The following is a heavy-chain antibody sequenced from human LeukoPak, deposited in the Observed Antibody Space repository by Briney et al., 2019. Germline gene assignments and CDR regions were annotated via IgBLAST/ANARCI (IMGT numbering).Heavy chain of an antibody. Sequence: GGSLRLSCAASGFTFGTYAMAWVRQAPGKGPEWVSSIDSSASSSGGITYYADSVKGRLTISRDNSKNTVYLALNSLRADDTAVYYCAKYQGWIRGVMNAFDVWGQGTTVIVSA. CDR1: GFTFGTYA. CDR3: AKYQGWIRGVMNAFDV. V-gene: IGHV3-23*01. CDR2: IDSSASSSGGIT. D-gene: IGHD3-10*01. J-gene: IGHJ3*01.